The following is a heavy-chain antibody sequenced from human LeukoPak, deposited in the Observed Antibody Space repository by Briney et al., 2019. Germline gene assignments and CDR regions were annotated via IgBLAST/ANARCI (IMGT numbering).Heavy chain of an antibody. Sequence: SVKVSCKASGGTFSSYAISWVRQAPGQGLEWMGGIIPMFGTPNYAQKFQGRVTIAADESTSTAYMELNSLRSEDTAVYYCARGWDSSGQIPFFYWGQGTLVTVSS. CDR3: ARGWDSSGQIPFFY. CDR2: IIPMFGTP. D-gene: IGHD3-22*01. V-gene: IGHV1-69*13. J-gene: IGHJ4*02. CDR1: GGTFSSYA.